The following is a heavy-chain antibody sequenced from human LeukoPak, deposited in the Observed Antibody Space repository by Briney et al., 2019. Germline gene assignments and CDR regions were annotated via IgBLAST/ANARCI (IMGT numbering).Heavy chain of an antibody. CDR3: ARMNRLTSGSSIDWFDP. CDR2: MSPNSGHT. J-gene: IGHJ5*02. V-gene: IGHV1-8*03. D-gene: IGHD5-12*01. Sequence: ASVTVSCTASGYTFSNYGINWVRLATGQGLEWMGWMSPNSGHTGYAQMFQGRVTITWDTSISTAYMELSSLTSEDTAVYYCARMNRLTSGSSIDWFDPWGQGTLVTVSS. CDR1: GYTFSNYG.